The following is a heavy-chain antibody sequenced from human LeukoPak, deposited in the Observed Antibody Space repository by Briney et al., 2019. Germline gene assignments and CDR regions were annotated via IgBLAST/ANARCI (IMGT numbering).Heavy chain of an antibody. CDR2: IYYSGST. D-gene: IGHD2-2*01. V-gene: IGHV4-59*01. Sequence: PSETLSLTCTVSGGSISSYYWSWIRQPPGKGLEWIGYIYYSGSTNHNPSLKSRVTISVDTSKNQFSLKLSSVTAADTAVYYCARDAVPAAMAGANWFDPWGQGTLVTVSS. CDR1: GGSISSYY. CDR3: ARDAVPAAMAGANWFDP. J-gene: IGHJ5*02.